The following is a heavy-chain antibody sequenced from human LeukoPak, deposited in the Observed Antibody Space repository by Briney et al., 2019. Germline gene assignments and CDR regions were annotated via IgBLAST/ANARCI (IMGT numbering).Heavy chain of an antibody. CDR2: IYTNENT. CDR3: ARSSDSSGYYGGGIIDY. Sequence: NPSETLSLTCTVSGGSISIYYWNWIRQPAGKGLEWIGRIYTNENTFFNPSLKSRVTMSVDTSKNQFSLQLTSVTAADAAVYYCARSSDSSGYYGGGIIDYWGQGTLVTVSS. D-gene: IGHD6-19*01. CDR1: GGSISIYY. V-gene: IGHV4-4*07. J-gene: IGHJ4*02.